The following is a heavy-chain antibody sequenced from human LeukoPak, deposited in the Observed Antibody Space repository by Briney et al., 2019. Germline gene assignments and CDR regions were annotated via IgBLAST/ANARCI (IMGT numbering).Heavy chain of an antibody. CDR1: GFTFSYYY. CDR3: ARRRDSGSLQHFDY. CDR2: ISSSGTTI. V-gene: IGHV3-11*01. D-gene: IGHD1-26*01. Sequence: TSGGSLRLSCAASGFTFSYYYMSWIRQAPGKGLEWVSYISSSGTTIYYADSVKGRFTISRDNAKNSLYLQMNSLRAEDTAVYYCARRRDSGSLQHFDYWGQGTLVTVSS. J-gene: IGHJ4*02.